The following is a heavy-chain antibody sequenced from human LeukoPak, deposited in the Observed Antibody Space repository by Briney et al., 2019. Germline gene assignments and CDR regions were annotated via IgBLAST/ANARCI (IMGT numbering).Heavy chain of an antibody. CDR1: GFTFSDYY. CDR2: ISYDGSNK. CDR3: AREPYYDILTGYYEYYFDY. Sequence: GGSLRLSCAASGFTFSDYYMSWIRQAPGKGLEWVAVISYDGSNKYYADSVKGRFTISRDNSKNTLYLQMNSLRAEDTAVYYCAREPYYDILTGYYEYYFDYWGQGTLVTVSS. J-gene: IGHJ4*02. V-gene: IGHV3-30-3*01. D-gene: IGHD3-9*01.